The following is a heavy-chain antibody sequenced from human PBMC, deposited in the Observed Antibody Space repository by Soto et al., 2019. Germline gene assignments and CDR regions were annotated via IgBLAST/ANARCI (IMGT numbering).Heavy chain of an antibody. CDR3: AKEGGYCISTSCPRRIDP. CDR1: EFNFGRYA. J-gene: IGHJ5*02. CDR2: ISDSGGST. D-gene: IGHD2-2*01. Sequence: GVSLRLSCTASEFNFGRYAVSWVRQAPGKGLEWVSAISDSGGSTYYADSVKGRFTISRDSSKNTLYLQMNSLRAEDTAVYYCAKEGGYCISTSCPRRIDPWGQGTLVTVSS. V-gene: IGHV3-23*01.